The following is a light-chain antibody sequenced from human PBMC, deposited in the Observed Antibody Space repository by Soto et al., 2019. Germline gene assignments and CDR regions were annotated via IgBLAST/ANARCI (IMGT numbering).Light chain of an antibody. CDR3: CSFARGSTSYV. CDR1: SSDVGSSNL. V-gene: IGLV2-23*01. Sequence: QCALTQPASVSGSPGQSIAISCTGTSSDVGSSNLLSWYQHHPGKAPKLIIYEGTRRPSGVSGRFSGSISGNTASLTISGLQAEDEAEYYCCSFARGSTSYVFGTGTKVTVL. J-gene: IGLJ1*01. CDR2: EGT.